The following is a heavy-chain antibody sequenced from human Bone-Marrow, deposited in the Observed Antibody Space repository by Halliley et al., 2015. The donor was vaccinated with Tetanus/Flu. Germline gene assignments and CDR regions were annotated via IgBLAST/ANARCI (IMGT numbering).Heavy chain of an antibody. CDR2: FHYSGGT. J-gene: IGHJ4*02. CDR3: ARVVTLIHYFDY. V-gene: IGHV4-31*02. D-gene: IGHD5-18*01. Sequence: LEWIGYFHYSGGTYYNPSLTSRVSISVDTSKNLFSLKLSSVTAADTAVYYCARVVTLIHYFDYWGQGTLVTVSS.